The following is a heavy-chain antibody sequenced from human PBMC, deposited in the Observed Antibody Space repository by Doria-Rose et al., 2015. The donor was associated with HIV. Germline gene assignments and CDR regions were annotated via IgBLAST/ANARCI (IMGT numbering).Heavy chain of an antibody. CDR2: IFSDDER. CDR3: ARIKSSRWYHKYYFDF. V-gene: IGHV2-26*01. CDR1: GVSLSSPGMG. J-gene: IGHJ4*02. D-gene: IGHD6-13*01. Sequence: QESGPVLVKPTETLTLTCTVSGVSLSSPGMGVSWIRQPPGKALEWLANIFSDDERSYKAPLKGRLTISRGTSKSQVVLTMTDTDPVDTATYYCARIKSSRWYHKYYFDFWGQGTLVIVSA.